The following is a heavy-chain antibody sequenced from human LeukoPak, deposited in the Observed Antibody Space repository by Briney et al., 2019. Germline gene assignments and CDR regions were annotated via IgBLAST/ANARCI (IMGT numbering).Heavy chain of an antibody. CDR2: IKQDGSEK. Sequence: PGGSLRLSCAASGFTFSSYWMSWVRQAPGKGLEWVANIKQDGSEKYYVDSVKGRFTISRDNAKNSLYLQMNGLRAEDTAVYYCARMGLWSIYYFDYWGQGTLVTVSS. D-gene: IGHD3-10*01. CDR3: ARMGLWSIYYFDY. V-gene: IGHV3-7*01. CDR1: GFTFSSYW. J-gene: IGHJ4*02.